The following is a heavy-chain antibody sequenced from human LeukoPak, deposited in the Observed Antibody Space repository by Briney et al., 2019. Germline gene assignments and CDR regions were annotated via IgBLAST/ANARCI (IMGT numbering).Heavy chain of an antibody. CDR3: ARGFCSGGSCYHFES. J-gene: IGHJ4*02. Sequence: ASVKVSCKTSGYRFSDYYMHWVRRAPGQGLEWMGWANCNSGGTHYAQKFEGRVTMTRDTSIRTAYMELIRLKYDDTAVYYCARGFCSGGSCYHFESWGQGTLVTVSS. V-gene: IGHV1-2*02. D-gene: IGHD2-15*01. CDR1: GYRFSDYY. CDR2: ANCNSGGT.